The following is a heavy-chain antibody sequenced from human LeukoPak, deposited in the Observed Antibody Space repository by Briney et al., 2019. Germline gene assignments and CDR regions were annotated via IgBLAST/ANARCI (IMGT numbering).Heavy chain of an antibody. CDR1: GGTISSYY. CDR3: ARGGYYGSGNDFRFDP. V-gene: IGHV4-59*01. D-gene: IGHD3-10*01. J-gene: IGHJ5*02. CDR2: IYYSGST. Sequence: SETLSLNCTVSGGTISSYYWSWIRQPPGKGLEWIGYIYYSGSTNYKPSLKSRVTISVDTSKNQFSLKLSSVTAADTAVYYCARGGYYGSGNDFRFDPWGQGTLVTVSS.